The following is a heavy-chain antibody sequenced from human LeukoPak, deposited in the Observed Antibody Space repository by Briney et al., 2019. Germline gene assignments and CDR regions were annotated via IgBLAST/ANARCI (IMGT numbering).Heavy chain of an antibody. CDR1: GGSISSYY. D-gene: IGHD5-12*01. Sequence: SETLSLTCTVSGGSISSYYWSWIRQPAGKGLEWIGRFYSGGSTAYNPSLKSRVTMSVDTSKNQFSLKLSSVTAADTAVYYCAGVYSGYDLPGSLANYYFDYWGQGTLVTVSS. CDR2: FYSGGST. V-gene: IGHV4-4*07. CDR3: AGVYSGYDLPGSLANYYFDY. J-gene: IGHJ4*02.